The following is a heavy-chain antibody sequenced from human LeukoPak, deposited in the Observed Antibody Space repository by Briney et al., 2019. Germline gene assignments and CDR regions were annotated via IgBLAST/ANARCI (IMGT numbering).Heavy chain of an antibody. Sequence: PGGSLRLSCAASGFTFSSYAMSWVRQAPGKGLEWVSAIGGSGGSTYYADSVKGRFTISRDNSRNTLYLQMNSLRAEDTAVYYCAKTGILTGYYESWGQGTLVTVSS. CDR2: IGGSGGST. J-gene: IGHJ5*02. D-gene: IGHD3-9*01. CDR1: GFTFSSYA. V-gene: IGHV3-23*01. CDR3: AKTGILTGYYES.